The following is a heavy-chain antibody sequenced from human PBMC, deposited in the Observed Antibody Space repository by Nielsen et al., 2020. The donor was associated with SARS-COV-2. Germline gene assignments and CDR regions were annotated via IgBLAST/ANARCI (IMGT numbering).Heavy chain of an antibody. CDR2: IYYSGST. J-gene: IGHJ4*02. D-gene: IGHD6-6*01. CDR3: ARHGQYSNSSYEVYFDY. V-gene: IGHV4-39*01. Sequence: SETLSLTCTVSGGSISSSSYYWGWIRQPPGKGLEWIGSIYYSGSTYYNPSLKSRVTISVDTSKNQFSLKLSSVTAADTAVYYCARHGQYSNSSYEVYFDYWGQGTLVTVSS. CDR1: GGSISSSSYY.